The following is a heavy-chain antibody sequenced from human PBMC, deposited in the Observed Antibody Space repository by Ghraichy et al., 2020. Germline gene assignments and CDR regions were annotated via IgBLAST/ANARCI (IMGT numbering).Heavy chain of an antibody. D-gene: IGHD3-3*01. V-gene: IGHV1-18*04. Sequence: ASVKVSCKASGFTFTSYGITWVRQAPGQGLQWMGWISAYNGNTNFAQKLQGRVTMTTDTSTRTAYMELRNLRSDDTAVYYCARGRRSDFWAWNDYWGQGTLVTVSS. CDR2: ISAYNGNT. CDR3: ARGRRSDFWAWNDY. CDR1: GFTFTSYG. J-gene: IGHJ4*02.